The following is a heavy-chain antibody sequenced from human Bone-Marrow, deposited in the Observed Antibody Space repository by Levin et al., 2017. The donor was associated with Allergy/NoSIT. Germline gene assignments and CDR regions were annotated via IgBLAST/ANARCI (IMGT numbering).Heavy chain of an antibody. Sequence: QAGGSLRLSCASSGFTFSGYWMAWVRQAPGKGLEWVANINRDGGDGYYVDSVKGRFTISRDNARNSLDLQMNSLRVEDTAVYYCARNGAWSSEFWGQGTLVTVSS. CDR2: INRDGGDG. CDR1: GFTFSGYW. V-gene: IGHV3-7*02. D-gene: IGHD2-8*01. J-gene: IGHJ4*02. CDR3: ARNGAWSSEF.